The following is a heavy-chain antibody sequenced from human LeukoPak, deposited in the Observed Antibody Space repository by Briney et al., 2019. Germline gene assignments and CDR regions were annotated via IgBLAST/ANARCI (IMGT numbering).Heavy chain of an antibody. CDR3: ARVTYHSSSPFFNF. V-gene: IGHV4-39*07. D-gene: IGHD6-6*01. Sequence: SETLSLTCNVSGDSVNNTNYYWAWIRQPPGKGLEWIGSIYYRGNTYFNPSLKSRITLSVDSSMNQFSLKLTSVTAADTAMFFCARVTYHSSSPFFNFWGQGTLVTVSS. CDR1: GDSVNNTNYY. CDR2: IYYRGNT. J-gene: IGHJ4*02.